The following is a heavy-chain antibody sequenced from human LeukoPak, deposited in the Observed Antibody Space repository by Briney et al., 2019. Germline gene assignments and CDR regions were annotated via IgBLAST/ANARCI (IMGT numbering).Heavy chain of an antibody. J-gene: IGHJ5*02. CDR2: IYYSGST. V-gene: IGHV4-39*07. CDR1: GGSISSGGYY. Sequence: SETLSLTCTVSGGSISSGGYYWSWIRQHPGKGLEWIGRIYYSGSTYYNPSLKSRVTISVDTSKNQFSLKLSSVTAADTAVYYCARANTDITGTTVWLDPWGQGTLVTVSS. D-gene: IGHD1-7*01. CDR3: ARANTDITGTTVWLDP.